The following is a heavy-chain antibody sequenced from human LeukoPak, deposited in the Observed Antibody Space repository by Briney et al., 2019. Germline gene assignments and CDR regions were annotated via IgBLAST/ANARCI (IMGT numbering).Heavy chain of an antibody. CDR2: ISSSGGST. D-gene: IGHD6-13*01. J-gene: IGHJ4*02. Sequence: PGGSLRLSCAASGFTFSSYEMNWVRQAPGKGLEWVSYISSSGGSTYYADSVKGRFTISRDNSKNTLYLQMNSLRAEDTAVYYCAKRGHEAAAGNWGQGTLVTVSS. CDR3: AKRGHEAAAGN. CDR1: GFTFSSYE. V-gene: IGHV3-23*01.